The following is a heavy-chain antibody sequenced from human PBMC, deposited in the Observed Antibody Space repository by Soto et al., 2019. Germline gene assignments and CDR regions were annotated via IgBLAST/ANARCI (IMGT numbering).Heavy chain of an antibody. CDR1: GFTFSSYA. CDR3: AREGAYYDFWSGYQLGDYYGMDV. V-gene: IGHV3-30-3*01. Sequence: LRLSCAASGFTFSSYAMHWVRQAPGKGLEWVAVISYDGSNKYYADSVKGRFTISRDNSKNTLYLQMNSLRAEDTAVYYCAREGAYYDFWSGYQLGDYYGMDVWGQGTTVTVSS. D-gene: IGHD3-3*01. CDR2: ISYDGSNK. J-gene: IGHJ6*02.